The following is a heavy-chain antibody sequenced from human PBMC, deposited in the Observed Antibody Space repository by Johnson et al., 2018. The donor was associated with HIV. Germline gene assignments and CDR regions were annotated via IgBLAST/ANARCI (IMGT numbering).Heavy chain of an antibody. CDR1: GFTFTSYG. Sequence: QVKLVESGGGVVQPGRSLRLSCAASGFTFTSYGMHWVRQAPGKGLEWVAVISYDGNNEYYAGSVKGRFTISRDNSKNTLYLQMASLRAEDMAVYYCARTNWNDGSGWAFDIWGQGTMVTVSS. V-gene: IGHV3-30*03. CDR2: ISYDGNNE. D-gene: IGHD1-20*01. CDR3: ARTNWNDGSGWAFDI. J-gene: IGHJ3*02.